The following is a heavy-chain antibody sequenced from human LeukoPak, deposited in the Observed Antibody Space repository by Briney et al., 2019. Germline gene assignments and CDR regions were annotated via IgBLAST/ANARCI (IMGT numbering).Heavy chain of an antibody. J-gene: IGHJ3*01. D-gene: IGHD4-17*01. CDR2: IYYSGST. CDR1: GGSISSYY. CDR3: ARASPYGDYVNAFDL. V-gene: IGHV4-59*01. Sequence: SETLSLTCNVSGGSISSYYWSWIRQPPGKGLEWMGYIYYSGSTNYNPSLKSRVTISVDTSKNQFSLKLTSVTAADTAVYCCARASPYGDYVNAFDLWGQGTMVTVSS.